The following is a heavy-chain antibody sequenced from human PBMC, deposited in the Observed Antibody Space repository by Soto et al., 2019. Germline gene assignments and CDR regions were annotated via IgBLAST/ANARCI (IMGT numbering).Heavy chain of an antibody. V-gene: IGHV3-33*01. J-gene: IGHJ6*02. CDR1: GFTFNNYG. CDR2: IWNDGSNS. D-gene: IGHD6-13*01. Sequence: QVQLVESGGGVVQPGRSLRLSCAASGFTFNNYGMHWVRQAPGKGLEWLAVIWNDGSNSSYANSVKGRFTISRDNSKNTLYLQMSRLRAEETAVYYCARRQIPPPTRGAANARGGMDVWGQGTTVTVSS. CDR3: ARRQIPPPTRGAANARGGMDV.